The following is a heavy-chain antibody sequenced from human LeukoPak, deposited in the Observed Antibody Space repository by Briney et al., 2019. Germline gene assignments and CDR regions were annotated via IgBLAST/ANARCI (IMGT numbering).Heavy chain of an antibody. CDR3: ARGWNYAFRFDY. D-gene: IGHD1-7*01. Sequence: GGSLRLSCAASGFTFSDYWMTWVRQAPGKGLEWVAHIKQDGSERYYGDSVKGRFTISRDNTKNLVYLQMNSLGAEDMAVYYCARGWNYAFRFDYWGQGTLVTVSS. V-gene: IGHV3-7*01. CDR2: IKQDGSER. CDR1: GFTFSDYW. J-gene: IGHJ4*02.